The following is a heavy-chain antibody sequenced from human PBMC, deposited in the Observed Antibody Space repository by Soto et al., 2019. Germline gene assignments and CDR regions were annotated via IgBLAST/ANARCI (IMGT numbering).Heavy chain of an antibody. V-gene: IGHV3-33*01. D-gene: IGHD2-21*01. CDR1: GFSFSSSG. J-gene: IGHJ5*02. CDR3: ARDVNGGFCGA. CDR2: IWYDGSNQ. Sequence: QVHLVESGGGVVQPGRSLRLSCLASGFSFSSSGMHWIRQPPGKGLEWLALIWYDGSNQIYLDSVKDRFTISRDNSKNTLYLQMNSLRADDTAVYYCARDVNGGFCGAWGQGTLVTVSS.